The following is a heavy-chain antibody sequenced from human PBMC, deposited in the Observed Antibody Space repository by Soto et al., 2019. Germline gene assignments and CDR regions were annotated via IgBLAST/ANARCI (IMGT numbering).Heavy chain of an antibody. D-gene: IGHD5-12*01. Sequence: SETLSLTCTVSGYSISSGYYWTWIRQPPGKGLEWIGSMYHSGSTFYNPSLRSRVTISLDTSKNQFSLKLSSVTASDTAVYYCARDTSGYYWFDPWGPGTLVTVSS. CDR2: MYHSGST. V-gene: IGHV4-38-2*02. CDR3: ARDTSGYYWFDP. CDR1: GYSISSGYY. J-gene: IGHJ5*02.